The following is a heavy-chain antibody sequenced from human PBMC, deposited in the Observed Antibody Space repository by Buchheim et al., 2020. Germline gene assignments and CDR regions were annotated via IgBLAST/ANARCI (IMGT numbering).Heavy chain of an antibody. Sequence: QVQLVQSGAEVKKPGASVKVSCKASGYTFTSYYMHWVRQAPGQGLEWMGIINPSGGSTSYAQKFQGRVTMTRDTSTSTVYMELSSMRSEDTAVYYCARDSRGTPRYYTAMVTYGMDVWGQGTT. V-gene: IGHV1-46*01. CDR2: INPSGGST. CDR1: GYTFTSYY. CDR3: ARDSRGTPRYYTAMVTYGMDV. D-gene: IGHD5-18*01. J-gene: IGHJ6*02.